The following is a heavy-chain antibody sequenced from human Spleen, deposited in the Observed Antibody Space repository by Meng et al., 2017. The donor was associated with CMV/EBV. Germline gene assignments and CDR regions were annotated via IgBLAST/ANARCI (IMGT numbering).Heavy chain of an antibody. CDR3: AKDRAYSYGPSGY. CDR1: CDTFNSYK. D-gene: IGHD5-18*01. CDR2: LIPIFGTP. Sequence: SCDTFNSYKLSCVHQAPGQVLEWVVQLIPIFGTPDSAPPFQSTVTISTVESTSTAYMELISLRLDDSAVYYCAKDRAYSYGPSGYWGQGTLVTVSS. V-gene: IGHV1-69*05. J-gene: IGHJ4*02.